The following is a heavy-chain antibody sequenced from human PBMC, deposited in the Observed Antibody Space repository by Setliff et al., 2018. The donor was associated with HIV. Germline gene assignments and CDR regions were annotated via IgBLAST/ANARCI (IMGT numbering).Heavy chain of an antibody. CDR2: ISGSGVNS. D-gene: IGHD3-16*01. Sequence: PGGSLRLSCAASGFTFSNYVINWVRQAPGKGLEWISGISGSGVNSYYADSVKGRFTISRDNSRNTLYLQMNSLRTEDTAVYYCAKDWGSRLSYSFYYMDVWGKGTTVTVSS. CDR1: GFTFSNYV. CDR3: AKDWGSRLSYSFYYMDV. J-gene: IGHJ6*03. V-gene: IGHV3-23*01.